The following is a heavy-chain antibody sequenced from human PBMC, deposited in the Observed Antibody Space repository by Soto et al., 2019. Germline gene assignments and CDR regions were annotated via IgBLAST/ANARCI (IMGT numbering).Heavy chain of an antibody. Sequence: AQLVESGGGFVQPGGSLRLSCAASGFTFSSYTMTWVRQAPGEGLESVSYITSSSSAIYYADSVKGRFTISRDNAKNSLELQMNSLRAEDPAVYYCARRSREYYGSGTYGVDYWGPGTLVTVSS. J-gene: IGHJ4*01. CDR1: GFTFSSYT. CDR3: ARRSREYYGSGTYGVDY. V-gene: IGHV3-48*01. D-gene: IGHD3-10*01. CDR2: ITSSSSAI.